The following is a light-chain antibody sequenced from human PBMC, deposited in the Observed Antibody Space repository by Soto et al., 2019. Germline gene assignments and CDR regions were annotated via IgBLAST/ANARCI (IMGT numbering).Light chain of an antibody. CDR2: GAS. V-gene: IGKV3-11*01. Sequence: EIVLTQSPATLSLSPGERATLSCRASRSVSSYLAWYQQKPGQAPRLLIYGASNRATGIPARFSGSGSGTDFTLTISSLEPEDFAVYYCQQRSYWPPTFGPGTKVDMK. J-gene: IGKJ3*01. CDR3: QQRSYWPPT. CDR1: RSVSSY.